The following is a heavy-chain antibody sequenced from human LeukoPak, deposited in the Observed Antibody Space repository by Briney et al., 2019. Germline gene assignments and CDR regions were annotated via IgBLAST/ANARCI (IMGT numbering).Heavy chain of an antibody. CDR3: ARYGASVRGFDS. J-gene: IGHJ4*02. CDR2: IYYSGTT. Sequence: KPSETLSLTCTVSGGSINSYYWSWIRQPPGQGLEWIGYIYYSGTTYYNLSLKSRVTISVDTSKKQFSLKLSSVTAADTAVYYCARYGASVRGFDSWGQGTLVTVSS. CDR1: GGSINSYY. V-gene: IGHV4-59*01. D-gene: IGHD4/OR15-4a*01.